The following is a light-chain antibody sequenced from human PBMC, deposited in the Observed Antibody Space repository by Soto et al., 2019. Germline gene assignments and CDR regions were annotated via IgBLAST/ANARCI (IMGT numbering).Light chain of an antibody. CDR1: TSDVGGHNS. CDR2: QVS. CDR3: NSYSSDITPYV. Sequence: QSVLTHPASVSGSPGQSITISCTGTTSDVGGHNSVSWFQQHPGKAPKLIIYQVSSRPSDISNRFSGSKSGNTASLTISGLQAEDEADYYCNSYSSDITPYVFGTGTKVTVL. V-gene: IGLV2-14*01. J-gene: IGLJ1*01.